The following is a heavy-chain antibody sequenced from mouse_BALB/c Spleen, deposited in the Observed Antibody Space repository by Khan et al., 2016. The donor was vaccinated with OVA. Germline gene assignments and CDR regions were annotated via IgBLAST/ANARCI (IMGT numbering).Heavy chain of an antibody. CDR3: ARVGYNGTMDC. Sequence: QIQLVQSGPDLKKPGETVQISCKASGFTFTNYGMNWVKQAPGKGLKWMGWINTYTGEPTFADDFKGRFAFSLETSASTAYLQINSLKNEDTATXFGARVGYNGTMDCWGQGTSVTVSS. J-gene: IGHJ4*01. CDR1: GFTFTNYG. CDR2: INTYTGEP. D-gene: IGHD1-1*02. V-gene: IGHV9-3-1*01.